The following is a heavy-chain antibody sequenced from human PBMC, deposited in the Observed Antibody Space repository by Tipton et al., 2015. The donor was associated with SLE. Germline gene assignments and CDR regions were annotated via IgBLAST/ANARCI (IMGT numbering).Heavy chain of an antibody. CDR3: AATFTAARGMDV. D-gene: IGHD3-16*01. CDR2: IYYSGST. CDR1: GGSISSYY. Sequence: TLSLTCTVSGGSISSYYWSWIRQPPGKGLEWIGYIYYSGSTNYNPSLKSRVTISVDTSKNQFSLKLSSVTAADTTVYYCAATFTAARGMDVWCQGTTVTVSS. J-gene: IGHJ6*02. V-gene: IGHV4-59*12.